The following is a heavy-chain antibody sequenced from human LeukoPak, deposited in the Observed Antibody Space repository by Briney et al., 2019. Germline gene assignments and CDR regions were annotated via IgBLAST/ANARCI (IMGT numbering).Heavy chain of an antibody. CDR2: IIPIFGTP. CDR3: ARGAGYCSGGSCYSWFDP. V-gene: IGHV1-69*06. D-gene: IGHD2-15*01. J-gene: IGHJ5*02. Sequence: SVKVSCKASGYTFTNYAISWVRQAPGQGLEWMGGIIPIFGTPNYAQKFQGRVTITADKSTSTAYMELSSLRSEDTAVYYCARGAGYCSGGSCYSWFDPWGQGTLVTVSS. CDR1: GYTFTNYA.